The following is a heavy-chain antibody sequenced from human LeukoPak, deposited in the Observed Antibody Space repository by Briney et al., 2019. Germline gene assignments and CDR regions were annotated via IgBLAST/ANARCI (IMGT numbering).Heavy chain of an antibody. CDR2: ISSSSSYI. CDR3: ARDRVVVVAAEIGAFDI. V-gene: IGHV3-21*01. CDR1: GFTFSSYA. Sequence: GGSLRLSCAASGFTFSSYAMSWVRQAPGKGLEWVSSISSSSSYIYYADSVKGRFTISRDNAKNSLYLQMNSLRAEDTAVYYCARDRVVVVAAEIGAFDIWGQGTMVTVSS. J-gene: IGHJ3*02. D-gene: IGHD2-15*01.